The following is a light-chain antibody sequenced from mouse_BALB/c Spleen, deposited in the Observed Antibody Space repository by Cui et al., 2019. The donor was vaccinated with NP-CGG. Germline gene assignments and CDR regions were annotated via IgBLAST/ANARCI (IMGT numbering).Light chain of an antibody. Sequence: DFKMTQSPSSMYAPLGERVTITCKASQDINSFLSWFQQKPGRSPKTLSYRANRLVDGVPSRFSGSGSGQDYSLTISSLEYEDMGIYYCLQYDEFPLTFGAGAKLELK. CDR3: LQYDEFPLT. V-gene: IGKV14-111*01. CDR2: RAN. J-gene: IGKJ5*01. CDR1: QDINSF.